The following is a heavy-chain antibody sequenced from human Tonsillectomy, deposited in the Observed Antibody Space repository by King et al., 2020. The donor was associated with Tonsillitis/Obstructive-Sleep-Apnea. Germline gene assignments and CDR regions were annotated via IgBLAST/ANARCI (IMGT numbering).Heavy chain of an antibody. CDR2: IDPSDSYT. V-gene: IGHV5-10-1*03. CDR3: ARQGGYSSGFHYYGMDV. D-gene: IGHD6-19*01. J-gene: IGHJ6*02. Sequence: VQLVESGAEMKKPGESLRISCTGSGYSFTSYWISWVRQMPGKGLEWMGRIDPSDSYTKYSPSFQGHVTISVDKSISTAYLQWSSLKASDTAMYYCARQGGYSSGFHYYGMDVWGQGTTVTVSS. CDR1: GYSFTSYW.